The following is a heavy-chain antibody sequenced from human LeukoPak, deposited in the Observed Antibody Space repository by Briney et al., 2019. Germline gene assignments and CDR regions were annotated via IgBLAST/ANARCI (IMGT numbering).Heavy chain of an antibody. Sequence: PSETLSLTCTVSGGSISSYYWSWIRQSPGKGLEWIGHIYSSGSTNYNPSLKSRLTMSVDTSKNHFSLKLSSVTAADTAVYFCARTPRIEPYFYMDVWGNGTAVTVSS. CDR2: IYSSGST. D-gene: IGHD2-15*01. CDR1: GGSISSYY. V-gene: IGHV4-59*08. J-gene: IGHJ6*03. CDR3: ARTPRIEPYFYMDV.